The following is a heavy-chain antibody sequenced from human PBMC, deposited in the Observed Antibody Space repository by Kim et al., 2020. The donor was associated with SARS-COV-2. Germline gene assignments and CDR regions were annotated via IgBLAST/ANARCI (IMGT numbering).Heavy chain of an antibody. CDR1: EFTFSSHW. CDR2: IDPGDSQT. J-gene: IGHJ6*02. CDR3: ARRPIGYNYGMDG. Sequence: GESLKISCKASEFTFSSHWIHWVRQMPGKGLEWMGRIDPGDSQTNYSPSFQGHVTISADKSINTAFLQWSSLRASDTAMYYCARRPIGYNYGMDGWGQG. V-gene: IGHV5-10-1*01. D-gene: IGHD5-18*01.